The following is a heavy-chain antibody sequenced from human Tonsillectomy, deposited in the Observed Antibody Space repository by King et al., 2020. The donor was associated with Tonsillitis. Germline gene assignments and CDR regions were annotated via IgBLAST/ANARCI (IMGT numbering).Heavy chain of an antibody. CDR2: IYSTGVT. D-gene: IGHD4-17*01. CDR1: GGSISRYY. Sequence: VQLQESGPGLGKPSETLSLTCTVSGGSISRYYWSWIRQPPGKGLEWIGCIYSTGVTNDNPSPKMRGTISVDTSKNQFSLNLSSVTAADTAVYYCARDGDYYYMYVWGKGTTVIVSS. J-gene: IGHJ6*03. V-gene: IGHV4-59*01. CDR3: ARDGDYYYMYV.